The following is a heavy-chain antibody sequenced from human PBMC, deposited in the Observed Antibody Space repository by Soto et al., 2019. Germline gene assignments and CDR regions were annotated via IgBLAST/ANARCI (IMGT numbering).Heavy chain of an antibody. D-gene: IGHD2-15*01. CDR1: GGTFSSYA. Sequence: ASVKVSCKASGGTFSSYAISWVRQAPGQGLEWMGGIIPIFGTANYAQKFQGRVTITADESTSTAYMELGSLRSEDTAVYYCARVYCSGGSCYSPVWYYYYGMDVWGQGTTVTVSS. CDR2: IIPIFGTA. J-gene: IGHJ6*02. CDR3: ARVYCSGGSCYSPVWYYYYGMDV. V-gene: IGHV1-69*13.